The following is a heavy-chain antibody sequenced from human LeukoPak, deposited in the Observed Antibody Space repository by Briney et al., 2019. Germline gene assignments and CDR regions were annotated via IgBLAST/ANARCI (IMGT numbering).Heavy chain of an antibody. D-gene: IGHD3-10*01. V-gene: IGHV1-2*06. Sequence: GASVKVSCKASGYTFTCYYMHWVRQAPGQGLEWMGRINPNSGGTNYAQKFQGRVTMTRDTSISTAYMELSRLRSDDTAVYYCARGITMVRGVIAFDYWGQGTLVTVSS. CDR3: ARGITMVRGVIAFDY. CDR1: GYTFTCYY. CDR2: INPNSGGT. J-gene: IGHJ4*02.